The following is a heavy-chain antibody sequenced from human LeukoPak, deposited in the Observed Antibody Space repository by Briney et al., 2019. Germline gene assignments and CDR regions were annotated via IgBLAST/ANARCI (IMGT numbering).Heavy chain of an antibody. J-gene: IGHJ3*02. D-gene: IGHD2-2*01. CDR2: IYYSGST. CDR3: ARDGSANCSSTSCYSAFDI. V-gene: IGHV4-31*03. Sequence: ASETLSLTCTVSGGSISSGGYYWSWIRQHPGKGLEWIGYIYYSGSTYYNPSLKSRVTISVDTSKNQFSLKLSSVTAADTAVYYCARDGSANCSSTSCYSAFDIWGQGTMVTVSS. CDR1: GGSISSGGYY.